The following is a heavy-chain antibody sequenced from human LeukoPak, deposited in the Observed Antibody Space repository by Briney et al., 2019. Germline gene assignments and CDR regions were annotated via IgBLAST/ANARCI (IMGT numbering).Heavy chain of an antibody. CDR2: IGTDGSST. CDR1: GFTFSSYW. J-gene: IGHJ3*02. V-gene: IGHV3-74*01. Sequence: TGGSLSLSCAASGFTFSSYWMHWVRQVPGKGLVWVSRIGTDGSSTTYADYVKGRFTISRDNAKNTLCLQMNSLRAEDTAVYYCARDKYGGNSNAFDIWGQGTLVTVSS. CDR3: ARDKYGGNSNAFDI. D-gene: IGHD4-23*01.